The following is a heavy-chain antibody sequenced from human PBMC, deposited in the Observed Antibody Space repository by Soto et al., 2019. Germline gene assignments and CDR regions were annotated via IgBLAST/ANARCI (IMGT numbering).Heavy chain of an antibody. V-gene: IGHV4-31*03. CDR3: ARAGDYSDYSFDF. D-gene: IGHD4-17*01. CDR2: IYYSGTT. Sequence: SETLSLTCTVSGGSISSVGFYRSWIRQHPGKGLEWIGYIYYSGTTYYNPSLKSRVTISVATSKNQFSLKLSSVTAADTAVYYCARAGDYSDYSFDFWGQGTLVTVSS. CDR1: GGSISSVGFY. J-gene: IGHJ4*02.